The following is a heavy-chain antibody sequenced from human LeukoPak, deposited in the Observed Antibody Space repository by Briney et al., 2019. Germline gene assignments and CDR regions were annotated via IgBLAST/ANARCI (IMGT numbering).Heavy chain of an antibody. CDR1: GGSISSYY. Sequence: SETLSLTCTVSGGSISSYYWSWIRQPPGRGLEWIGYIYYSGSTNYNPSLKSRVTISVDTSKNQFSLKLSSVTAADTAVYYCARAAWTEFYYGSGITNWFDPWGQGTLVTVSS. CDR3: ARAAWTEFYYGSGITNWFDP. CDR2: IYYSGST. J-gene: IGHJ5*02. D-gene: IGHD3-10*01. V-gene: IGHV4-59*01.